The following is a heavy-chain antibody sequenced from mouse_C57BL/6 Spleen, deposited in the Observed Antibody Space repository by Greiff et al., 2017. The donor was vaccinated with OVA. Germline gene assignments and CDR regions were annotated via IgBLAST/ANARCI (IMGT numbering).Heavy chain of an antibody. CDR2: ISSGGSYT. D-gene: IGHD2-4*01. CDR3: ARRSTRITTGFDY. V-gene: IGHV5-6*02. Sequence: DVKLVESGGDLVKPGGSLKLSCAASGFTFSSYGMSWVRQTPDKRLEWVATISSGGSYTYYPDSVKGRFTISRDNAKNTLYLQMSSLKSEDTAMYYCARRSTRITTGFDYWGQGTLVTVSA. CDR1: GFTFSSYG. J-gene: IGHJ3*01.